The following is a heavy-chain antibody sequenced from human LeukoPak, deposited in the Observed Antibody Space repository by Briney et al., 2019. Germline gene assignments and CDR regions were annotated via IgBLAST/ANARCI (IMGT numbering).Heavy chain of an antibody. J-gene: IGHJ4*02. CDR1: GYSFTTYY. CDR2: INPSGGST. CDR3: ARTISGWLDY. D-gene: IGHD6-19*01. Sequence: ASVKVSCKASGYSFTTYYMHWVRQAPGQGLEWMGIINPSGGSTSYTQNFQGRVTMTSDMSTSTVYMELSSLRSEDTAVYYCARTISGWLDYWGQGTLTTVSA. V-gene: IGHV1-46*01.